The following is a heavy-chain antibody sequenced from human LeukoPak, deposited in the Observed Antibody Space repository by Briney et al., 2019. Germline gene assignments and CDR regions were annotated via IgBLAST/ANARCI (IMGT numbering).Heavy chain of an antibody. Sequence: GGSLRLSCAASGFTFTSYSMNWVRQAPGKGLEWVSYISSSSSIIYYADSVKGRLTISRDNAKNSLYLQMNSLRAEDTAVYYCARDDDYYDSSGFDYWGQGTLVTVSS. CDR2: ISSSSSII. D-gene: IGHD3-22*01. CDR1: GFTFTSYS. J-gene: IGHJ4*02. CDR3: ARDDDYYDSSGFDY. V-gene: IGHV3-48*04.